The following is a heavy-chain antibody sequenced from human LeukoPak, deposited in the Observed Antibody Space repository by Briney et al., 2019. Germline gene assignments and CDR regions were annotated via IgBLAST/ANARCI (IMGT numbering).Heavy chain of an antibody. D-gene: IGHD6-25*01. CDR3: TRDRYSSGPVGAFDI. CDR2: ISSSGSTR. CDR1: GFTFSSYE. V-gene: IGHV3-48*03. J-gene: IGHJ3*02. Sequence: GGSLRLSYAASGFTFSSYEMNWVPQAPGKGLEGVSYISSSGSTRYSADSVMGRFTISRDNAENSLFLQRNSLNVDDTAGYYCTRDRYSSGPVGAFDIWGQGTMLTVSS.